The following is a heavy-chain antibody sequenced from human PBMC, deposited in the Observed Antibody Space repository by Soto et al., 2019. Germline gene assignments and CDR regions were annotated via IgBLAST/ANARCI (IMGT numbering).Heavy chain of an antibody. V-gene: IGHV4-31*03. CDR1: GGSISSGGYY. J-gene: IGHJ4*02. D-gene: IGHD3-22*01. CDR2: IYYSGST. CDR3: ARGYYDSSGYYPN. Sequence: QVQLQESGPGLVKPSQTLSLTCTVSGGSISSGGYYWSWIRQHPGKGLEWIGYIYYSGSTYYNPSLKRRVTISVDTSKNQFSLKLSSVTAADTAVYYCARGYYDSSGYYPNWGQGTLVTVSS.